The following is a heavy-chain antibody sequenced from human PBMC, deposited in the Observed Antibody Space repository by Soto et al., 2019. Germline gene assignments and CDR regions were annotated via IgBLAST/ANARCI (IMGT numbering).Heavy chain of an antibody. CDR2: INAGNGNT. D-gene: IGHD2-15*01. CDR1: GYTFTSYA. CDR3: ARLVWGCIGGSCETPFDY. Sequence: ASVKVSCKASGYTFTSYAMHWVRQAPGQRLEWMGWINAGNGNTKYSQKFQGRVTITRDTSASTAYMELSSLRSEDTAVYYCARLVWGCIGGSCETPFDYWGQGTLVTVSS. V-gene: IGHV1-3*01. J-gene: IGHJ4*02.